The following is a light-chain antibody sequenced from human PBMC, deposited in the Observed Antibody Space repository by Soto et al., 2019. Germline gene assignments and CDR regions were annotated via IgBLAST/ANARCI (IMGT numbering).Light chain of an antibody. J-gene: IGKJ1*01. CDR1: QSVSSN. V-gene: IGKV3-15*01. CDR3: QQYNNWPSWT. Sequence: EIVMTQYPAPPSVSPGGRAPPSRRASQSVSSNLAWYQQKPGQAPRLLIYGASTRATGIPARFSGSGSGTEFTLTISSLQSEDFAVYYCQQYNNWPSWTFGQGTKVDI. CDR2: GAS.